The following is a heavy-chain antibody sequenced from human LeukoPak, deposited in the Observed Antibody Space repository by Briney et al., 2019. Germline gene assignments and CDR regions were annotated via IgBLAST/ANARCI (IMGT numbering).Heavy chain of an antibody. J-gene: IGHJ6*02. Sequence: GGSLRLSCAASGFTFSSYAMSWVRQAPGKGLEWVSAISGSCGSTYYADSVKGRFTISRDNSKNSRYLQMNSLRAENTAVYYRAKAPRGRYSYPSYYYYGMDVWGQGTTVTVSS. D-gene: IGHD5-18*01. CDR3: AKAPRGRYSYPSYYYYGMDV. V-gene: IGHV3-23*01. CDR2: ISGSCGST. CDR1: GFTFSSYA.